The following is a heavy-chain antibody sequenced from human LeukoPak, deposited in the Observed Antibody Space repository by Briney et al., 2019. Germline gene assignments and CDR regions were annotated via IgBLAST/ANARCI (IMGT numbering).Heavy chain of an antibody. D-gene: IGHD3-22*01. V-gene: IGHV3-23*01. Sequence: GGSLRLSCAASGFSFSTYPMRWVRQAPGKGLDWVSADSDSGDNKQYEDSLKGRFNISRGNSKNTLYLQMNNLNVEDPAVYYCAGSYDSNGYAWGQGTLVTVSS. CDR3: AGSYDSNGYA. J-gene: IGHJ5*02. CDR2: DSDSGDNK. CDR1: GFSFSTYP.